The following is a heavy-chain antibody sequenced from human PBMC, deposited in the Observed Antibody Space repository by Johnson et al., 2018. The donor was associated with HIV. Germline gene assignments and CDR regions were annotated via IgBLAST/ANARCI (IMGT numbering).Heavy chain of an antibody. D-gene: IGHD2-2*01. CDR2: IYSGGNT. CDR1: GFTVSSNY. CDR3: GRSGGYADAFDI. J-gene: IGHJ3*02. Sequence: VQLVESGGGLIQHGGSLRLSCAASGFTVSSNYMSWVRQAPGKGLEWVSVIYSGGNTYYDDSVKGRFIIYTDNSKNSLFLQRKSLRVEDTSVYYCGRSGGYADAFDIWGQGTLVTVPA. V-gene: IGHV3-53*01.